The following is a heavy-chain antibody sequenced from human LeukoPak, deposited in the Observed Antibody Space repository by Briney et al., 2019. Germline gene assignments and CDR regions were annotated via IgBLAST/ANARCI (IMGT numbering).Heavy chain of an antibody. D-gene: IGHD3/OR15-3a*01. Sequence: PGGSLRLSCAASGFTFSNAWMSWVRQVPGKGLEWVGRIKSTTDGGTSDYAAPVKGRFSISRDDSKNTLYLQMNSLKSEDTAVYYCSTGPETWTRKYSYYGMDVWGQGTTVTVSS. V-gene: IGHV3-15*01. CDR2: IKSTTDGGTS. CDR3: STGPETWTRKYSYYGMDV. CDR1: GFTFSNAW. J-gene: IGHJ6*02.